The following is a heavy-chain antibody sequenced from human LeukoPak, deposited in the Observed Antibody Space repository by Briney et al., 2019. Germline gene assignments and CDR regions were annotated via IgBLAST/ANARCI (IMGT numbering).Heavy chain of an antibody. CDR3: ARGDYDFWSGYYYYFDY. Sequence: ASVKVSCKASGGTFSGYAISWVRQAPGQGLEWMGWINPNSGGTNYAQKFQGRVTMTRDTSISTAYMELSRLRSDDTAVYYCARGDYDFWSGYYYYFDYWGQGTLVTVSS. CDR1: GGTFSGYA. J-gene: IGHJ4*02. D-gene: IGHD3-3*01. V-gene: IGHV1-2*02. CDR2: INPNSGGT.